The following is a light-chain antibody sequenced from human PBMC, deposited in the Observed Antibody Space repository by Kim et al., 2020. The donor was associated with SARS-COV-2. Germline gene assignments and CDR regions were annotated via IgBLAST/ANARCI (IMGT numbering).Light chain of an antibody. CDR2: DVT. V-gene: IGLV2-14*03. J-gene: IGLJ2*01. CDR1: NSDIGDNNY. Sequence: GQSITISSTGTNSDIGDNNYVSWYQQHPGKAPKLMIYDVTKRPSGVSSRFSGSTSGNTASLTISGLQTEDEAHYYCSAYRTNTALLFGGGTQLTVL. CDR3: SAYRTNTALL.